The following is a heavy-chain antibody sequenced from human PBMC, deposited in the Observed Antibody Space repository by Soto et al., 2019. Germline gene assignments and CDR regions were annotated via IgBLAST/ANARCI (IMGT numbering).Heavy chain of an antibody. Sequence: VGSLRLSCAASKFSFSSYWMHWVRQVPGKGPAWVSRINHDGSKTEYADSVKGRFTISRDNTKNTLYLQMNSLRVEDTAMYYCVREPWGFSGTWYDYWGQGTLVTVSS. J-gene: IGHJ4*02. CDR2: INHDGSKT. CDR3: VREPWGFSGTWYDY. D-gene: IGHD6-13*01. CDR1: KFSFSSYW. V-gene: IGHV3-74*01.